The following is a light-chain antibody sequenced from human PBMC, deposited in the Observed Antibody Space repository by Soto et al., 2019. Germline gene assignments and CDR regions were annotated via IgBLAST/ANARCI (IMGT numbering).Light chain of an antibody. Sequence: IVLTQSPGTLSLSPGERATLSCRGSQSVSSSYLAWYQQKPGQAPRLLIYGASSRATGIPDRFSGSGSGTDFTLTISRLEPEDFAVYYCQQYGSSPGYTFGQGTKLEIK. V-gene: IGKV3-20*01. CDR1: QSVSSSY. CDR2: GAS. CDR3: QQYGSSPGYT. J-gene: IGKJ2*01.